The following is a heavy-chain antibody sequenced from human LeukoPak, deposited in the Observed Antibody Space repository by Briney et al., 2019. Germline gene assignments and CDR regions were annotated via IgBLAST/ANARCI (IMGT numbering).Heavy chain of an antibody. CDR2: IIPIFGTA. CDR1: GGTFSSYA. Sequence: GSSVKVSCKASGGTFSSYAISWVRQAPGLGLEWMGGIIPIFGTANYAQKFQGRVTITTDESTSTAYMELSSLRSEDTAVYYCARGRAAYYYDSSGYFDYWGQGTLVTVSS. CDR3: ARGRAAYYYDSSGYFDY. V-gene: IGHV1-69*05. D-gene: IGHD3-22*01. J-gene: IGHJ4*02.